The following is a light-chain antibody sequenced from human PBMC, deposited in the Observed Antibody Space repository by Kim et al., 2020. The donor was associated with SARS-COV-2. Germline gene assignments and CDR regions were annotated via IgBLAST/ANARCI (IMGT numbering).Light chain of an antibody. J-gene: IGLJ1*01. CDR3: SSYTSSSTFD. V-gene: IGLV2-14*01. Sequence: QSALTQPASVSGSPGQSITISCTGTSSDVGGYNYVSWYQQHPGKAPKLMIYDVSKRPSGVSNRFSGSKSGNTASLTISGLQAEDEADYYCSSYTSSSTFDFGTGTKVTV. CDR2: DVS. CDR1: SSDVGGYNY.